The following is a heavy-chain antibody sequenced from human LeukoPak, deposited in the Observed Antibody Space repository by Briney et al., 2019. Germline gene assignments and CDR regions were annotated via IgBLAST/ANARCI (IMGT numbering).Heavy chain of an antibody. CDR1: GYTFTGYY. V-gene: IGHV1-2*02. J-gene: IGHJ4*02. D-gene: IGHD6-13*01. CDR3: AREVHSTRHFDY. CDR2: VNPSSGGT. Sequence: GASVEVSCKASGYTFTGYYMHWVRQAPGQGLEWMGWVNPSSGGTNYAQKFQGRVTMTRDTSISTAYMELSSLKSDDTAVYCCAREVHSTRHFDYWGQGTLVTVSS.